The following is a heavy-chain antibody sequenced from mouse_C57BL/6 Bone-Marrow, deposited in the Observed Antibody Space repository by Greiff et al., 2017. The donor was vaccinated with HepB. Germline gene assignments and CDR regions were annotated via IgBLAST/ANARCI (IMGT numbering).Heavy chain of an antibody. V-gene: IGHV1-82*01. Sequence: VQLQQSGPELVKPGASVKISCKASGYAFSSSWMNWVKQRPGKGLEWIGRIYPGDGDTNYNGKFKGKATLTADKSSSTAYMQRSSLTSEDSAVYFCARSGSGYRMENYAMDCWGQGTSVTVSS. CDR2: IYPGDGDT. D-gene: IGHD3-2*02. J-gene: IGHJ4*01. CDR1: GYAFSSSW. CDR3: ARSGSGYRMENYAMDC.